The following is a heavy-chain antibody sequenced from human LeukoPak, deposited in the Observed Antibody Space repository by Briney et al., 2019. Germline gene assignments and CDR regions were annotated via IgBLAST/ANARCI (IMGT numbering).Heavy chain of an antibody. CDR2: FSSDGSST. CDR1: GFTFSSSA. CDR3: VKTLKYYGSGRGLFDS. V-gene: IGHV3-64D*06. Sequence: GGSLRLSCSASGFTFSSSAIYWVRQAPGKGLEYVSAFSSDGSSTFYADSVKGRFTIPRDNSKNMLYLQMSSLRADDTAVYYCVKTLKYYGSGRGLFDSWGQGTLVTVSS. J-gene: IGHJ4*02. D-gene: IGHD3-10*01.